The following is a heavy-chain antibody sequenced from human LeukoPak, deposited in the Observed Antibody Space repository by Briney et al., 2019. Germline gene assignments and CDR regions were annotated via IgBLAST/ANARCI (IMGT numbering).Heavy chain of an antibody. CDR3: AMPDGGWAAAGPHFDY. CDR1: GFTFSSYG. Sequence: GGSLRLSCAASGFTFSSYGMHWVRQAPGKGLEWVAVISYDGSNKYYADSVKGRFTLSRDNSKNTLYLQMNSLRAEDTAVYYCAMPDGGWAAAGPHFDYWGQGTLVTVSS. CDR2: ISYDGSNK. J-gene: IGHJ4*02. V-gene: IGHV3-30*12. D-gene: IGHD6-13*01.